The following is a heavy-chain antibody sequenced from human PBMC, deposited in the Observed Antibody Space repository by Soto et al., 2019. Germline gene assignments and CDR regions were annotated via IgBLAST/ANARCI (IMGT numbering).Heavy chain of an antibody. D-gene: IGHD3-22*01. CDR1: GFTFSIYA. CDR2: ISTNGGST. J-gene: IGHJ4*02. CDR3: VKGEYYYDSSGYYPFDY. V-gene: IGHV3-64D*06. Sequence: GGSLRLSCSASGFTFSIYAVHWVRQAPGKGLEYVSSISTNGGSTHYADSVKGRFTISRDNSKNTQYLQMSSLRADDTAVYYCVKGEYYYDSSGYYPFDYWGQGTLVTVSS.